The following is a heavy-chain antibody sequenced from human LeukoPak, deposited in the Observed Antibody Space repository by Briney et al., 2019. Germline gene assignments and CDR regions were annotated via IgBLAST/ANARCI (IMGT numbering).Heavy chain of an antibody. J-gene: IGHJ4*02. CDR3: ARCNSGWPPDY. D-gene: IGHD6-19*01. Sequence: PSETLSLTCTVSGGSISSYYWSWIRQPPGKGLEWIGYIYSSGITNYNPSLKSRVTISVDTSKNQFSLKLSSVTAADTAVYYCARCNSGWPPDYWGQGTLVTVSS. CDR2: IYSSGIT. V-gene: IGHV4-59*08. CDR1: GGSISSYY.